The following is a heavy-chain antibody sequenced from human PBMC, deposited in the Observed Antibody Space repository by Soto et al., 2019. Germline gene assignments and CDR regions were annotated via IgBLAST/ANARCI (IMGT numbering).Heavy chain of an antibody. V-gene: IGHV1-8*01. Sequence: QVQLVQSGAEVKKPGASVKVSCEASGYPFSAFDINWVRQAGGQGLEWMGWMNPDSGDTAFAQRFQDRITMTRSTSISTAYMELSRLTSDDTAVYFCVRQPGGVATPGDDYWGQGTLSPSPQ. CDR2: MNPDSGDT. J-gene: IGHJ4*02. CDR3: VRQPGGVATPGDDY. CDR1: GYPFSAFD. D-gene: IGHD2-15*01.